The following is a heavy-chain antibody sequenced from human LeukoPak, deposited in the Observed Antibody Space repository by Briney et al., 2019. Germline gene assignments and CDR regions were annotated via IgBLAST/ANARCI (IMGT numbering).Heavy chain of an antibody. J-gene: IGHJ5*02. CDR1: GGSISGYY. D-gene: IGHD3-3*01. CDR2: IYTSGST. CDR3: SRNYDFWSGSNWFDP. V-gene: IGHV4-4*09. Sequence: SETLSLTCTVPGGSISGYYWSWIRQPPGKGLEWIGYIYTSGSTNYNPSLKSRVTIAVDTSKNQFSLKLSSVTAADTAVYYCSRNYDFWSGSNWFDPWGQGTLVTVSS.